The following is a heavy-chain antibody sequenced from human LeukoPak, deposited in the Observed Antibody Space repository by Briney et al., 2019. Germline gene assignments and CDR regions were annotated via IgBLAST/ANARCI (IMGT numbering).Heavy chain of an antibody. CDR1: GGSISGSNW. J-gene: IGHJ4*02. CDR2: SYHGGST. Sequence: PSETLSLTCAASGGSISGSNWWRWVRQPPGKGLEWTGESYHGGSTNYNPSLKSRFTISVDRSKNQFSLKLSSVTAADTAVYYCAREGSSGRYFDYWGQGTLVTVSS. D-gene: IGHD5-12*01. V-gene: IGHV4-4*02. CDR3: AREGSSGRYFDY.